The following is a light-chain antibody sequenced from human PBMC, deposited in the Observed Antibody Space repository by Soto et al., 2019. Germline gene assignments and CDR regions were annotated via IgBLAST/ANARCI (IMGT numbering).Light chain of an antibody. CDR1: QSVTSSY. V-gene: IGKV3-20*01. Sequence: EVVLTQSPGTLSLSPGDRATLSCRASQSVTSSYLAWYQQKPGQAPRLLIYGASSRATGIPDRFSGSGSGTDFTLTISRLEPEDFAVYYCQQYGNSSITFGQGTRLEIK. J-gene: IGKJ5*01. CDR2: GAS. CDR3: QQYGNSSIT.